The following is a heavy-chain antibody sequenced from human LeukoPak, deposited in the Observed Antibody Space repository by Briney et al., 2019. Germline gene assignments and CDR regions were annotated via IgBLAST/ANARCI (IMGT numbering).Heavy chain of an antibody. Sequence: SVKVSCKASGGTFSSYAISWVRQAPGQGLEWMGGIIPIFGTANYAQKFQGRVTMTTDTSTSTAFMELRSLRSDDTAVYYCARDTGRSHSGMDVWGQGTTVTVSS. CDR1: GGTFSSYA. CDR2: IIPIFGTA. V-gene: IGHV1-69*05. J-gene: IGHJ6*02. CDR3: ARDTGRSHSGMDV. D-gene: IGHD4-17*01.